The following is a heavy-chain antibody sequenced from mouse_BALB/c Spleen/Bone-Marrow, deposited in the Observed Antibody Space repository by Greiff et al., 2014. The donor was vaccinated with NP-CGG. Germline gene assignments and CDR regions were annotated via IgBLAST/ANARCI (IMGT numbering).Heavy chain of an antibody. CDR3: AARVGYYDNYPYFDY. D-gene: IGHD2-1*01. CDR1: GYTFTSYN. J-gene: IGHJ2*01. Sequence: QVQLQQSGAELVKPGASVKMSCKASGYTFTSYNMHWVKQTPGQGLEWIGAIYPGNGDTSYNQKFKGKATLTADKSSSTAYMQLSSLTSEDSAVYYCAARVGYYDNYPYFDYWGQGTTLTVSS. CDR2: IYPGNGDT. V-gene: IGHV1-12*01.